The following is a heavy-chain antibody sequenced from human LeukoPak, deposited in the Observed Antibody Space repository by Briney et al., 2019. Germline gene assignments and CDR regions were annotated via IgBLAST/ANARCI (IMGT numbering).Heavy chain of an antibody. Sequence: SVKVSCKASGGTFSSYAISWVRQAPGQGLEWMGRIIPILGIAIYAQKFQGRVTMTEDTSTDTAYMELSSLRSEDTAVYYCATAFATVLLWSHAFDIWGQGTMVTVSS. CDR2: IIPILGIA. CDR3: ATAFATVLLWSHAFDI. J-gene: IGHJ3*02. CDR1: GGTFSSYA. V-gene: IGHV1-69*04. D-gene: IGHD3-10*01.